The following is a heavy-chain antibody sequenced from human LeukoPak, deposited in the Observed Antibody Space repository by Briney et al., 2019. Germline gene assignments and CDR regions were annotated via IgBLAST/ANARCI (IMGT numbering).Heavy chain of an antibody. CDR1: GGSISSGSYY. J-gene: IGHJ4*02. CDR2: IYTSGST. V-gene: IGHV4-61*02. CDR3: ARAYYGDYEILMDY. Sequence: SQTLSLTCTVSGGSISSGSYYWSWIRQPAGKGLEWIGRIYTSGSTNYNPSLKSRVTISVDTSKNQFSLKLSSVTAADTAVYYCARAYYGDYEILMDYWGQGTLVTVSS. D-gene: IGHD4-17*01.